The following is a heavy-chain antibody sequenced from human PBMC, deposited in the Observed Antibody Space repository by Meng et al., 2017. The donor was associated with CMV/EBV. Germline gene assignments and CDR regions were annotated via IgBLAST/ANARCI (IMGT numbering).Heavy chain of an antibody. J-gene: IGHJ5*02. Sequence: GESLKISCAASGFTFSSYGMHWVRQAPGKGLEWVAFIRYDGSNEYYADSVKGRFTISRDNSKSTLYLQMNSLRAGDTAIYYCAKVPGPWGQGTLVTVSP. V-gene: IGHV3-30*02. CDR1: GFTFSSYG. CDR2: IRYDGSNE. D-gene: IGHD1-14*01. CDR3: AKVPGP.